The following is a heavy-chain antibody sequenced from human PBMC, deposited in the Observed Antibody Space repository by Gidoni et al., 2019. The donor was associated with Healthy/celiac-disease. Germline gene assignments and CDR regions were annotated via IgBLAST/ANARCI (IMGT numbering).Heavy chain of an antibody. CDR1: GFTSSRSA. J-gene: IGHJ4*02. Sequence: EVQLLESGGGLEPPGGSLSISGAASGFTSSRSAMSWVRPAPGQGLDWVSAISGSGGSTYYADSVQGRFTISRDNSNNTLYLQMNSLRAEDTAVYYCAKDQVGATQYYFDYWGQGPLVTVSS. V-gene: IGHV3-23*01. CDR2: ISGSGGST. CDR3: AKDQVGATQYYFDY. D-gene: IGHD1-26*01.